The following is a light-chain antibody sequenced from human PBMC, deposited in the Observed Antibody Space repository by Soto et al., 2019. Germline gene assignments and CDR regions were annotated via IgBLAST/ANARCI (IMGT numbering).Light chain of an antibody. CDR1: SSDGGGYKY. Sequence: QSALTQPASVSGSPGQSITISCTGTSSDGGGYKYVSWYQQHPGKAPKLRIYDIRNRPSGVSNRFSGSKSGNTASLTISGLQAEDEADYDCSSYTSSSTRVFGTGTKLTVL. CDR3: SSYTSSSTRV. V-gene: IGLV2-14*03. J-gene: IGLJ1*01. CDR2: DIR.